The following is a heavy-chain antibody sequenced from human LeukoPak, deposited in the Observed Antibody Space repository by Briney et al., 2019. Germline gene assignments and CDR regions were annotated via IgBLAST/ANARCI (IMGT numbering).Heavy chain of an antibody. CDR3: ARGSTSSNWFDP. Sequence: SETLPLTCTVSGGSISSRGFFWGWIRQPPGKGPEWIGSVYYDGVTYYNRSFQSRVTISADTSKNQFSLKLSSVTAADTAVYYCARGSTSSNWFDPWGQGTLVTVSS. J-gene: IGHJ5*02. D-gene: IGHD2-2*01. CDR1: GGSISSRGFF. V-gene: IGHV4-39*07. CDR2: VYYDGVT.